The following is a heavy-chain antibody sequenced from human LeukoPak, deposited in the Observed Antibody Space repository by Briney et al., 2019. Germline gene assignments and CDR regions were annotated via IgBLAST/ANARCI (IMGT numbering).Heavy chain of an antibody. J-gene: IGHJ4*02. V-gene: IGHV3-23*01. CDR1: GFTFSSYS. CDR3: AKDLSGDYGDYFDY. D-gene: IGHD4-17*01. CDR2: ISGSGGST. Sequence: PGGSLRLSCAASGFTFSSYSMNWVRQAPGKGLEWVSAISGSGGSTYYVDSVKGRFTISRDNSKNTLYLQMNSLRAEDTAVYYCAKDLSGDYGDYFDYWGQGTLVTVSS.